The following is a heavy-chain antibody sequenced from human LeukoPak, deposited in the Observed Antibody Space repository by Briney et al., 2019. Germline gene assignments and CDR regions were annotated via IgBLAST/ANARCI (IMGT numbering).Heavy chain of an antibody. CDR1: GFTFSNYW. CDR3: ARLYYDFWSGHPYYYYYYYMDV. J-gene: IGHJ6*03. V-gene: IGHV3-7*03. CDR2: IKQDGSET. Sequence: GGSLRLSCVVSGFTFSNYWMDWVRQAPGKGLEWVAFIKQDGSETSYVDSVKGRFTISRDNAKNSLYLQMNSLRAEDTAVYYCARLYYDFWSGHPYYYYYYYMDVWGKGTTVTVSS. D-gene: IGHD3-3*01.